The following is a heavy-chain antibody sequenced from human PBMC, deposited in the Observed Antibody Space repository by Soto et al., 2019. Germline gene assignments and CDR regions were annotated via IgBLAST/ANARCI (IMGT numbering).Heavy chain of an antibody. V-gene: IGHV3-30*18. D-gene: IGHD2-8*01. Sequence: GGSLRLSCAASGFTFSSYGMHWVRQAPGKGLEWVAVISYDGSNKYYADSVKGRFTISRDNSKNTLYLQMNSLRAEDTAVYYCAKGHIHKALGVNYFDYWGQGTLVTVYS. J-gene: IGHJ4*02. CDR2: ISYDGSNK. CDR3: AKGHIHKALGVNYFDY. CDR1: GFTFSSYG.